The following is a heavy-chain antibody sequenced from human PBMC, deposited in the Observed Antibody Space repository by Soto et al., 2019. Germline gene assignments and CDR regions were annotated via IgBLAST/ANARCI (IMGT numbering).Heavy chain of an antibody. J-gene: IGHJ2*01. CDR2: IIGSGESS. CDR1: GFAFISYA. V-gene: IGHV3-23*01. CDR3: EKSNEMGTRYLEL. D-gene: IGHD1-1*01. Sequence: EVQLLESGGGFVQPGGSLRLHCAASGFAFISYAMSCVRQAPAKGLEWVSGIIGSGESSYSADSVKDRITIARDNSKNTHYLQMNSLRIEDTAVKYCEKSNEMGTRYLELWGRGTLVTVSP.